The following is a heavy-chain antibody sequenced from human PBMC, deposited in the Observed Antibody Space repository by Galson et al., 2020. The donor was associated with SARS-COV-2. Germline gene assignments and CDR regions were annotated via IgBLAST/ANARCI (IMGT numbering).Heavy chain of an antibody. CDR2: MNPNSGNT. CDR1: GYTFTSYD. Sequence: ASVKVSCKASGYTFTSYDINWVRQATGQGLEWMGWMNPNSGNTGYAQKFHGRVTMTRNTSISTAYMELSSLRSADTAVYYCARSGHYDYVISYCGMDVWGQGTTVTVSS. J-gene: IGHJ6*02. CDR3: ARSGHYDYVISYCGMDV. D-gene: IGHD3-16*01. V-gene: IGHV1-8*01.